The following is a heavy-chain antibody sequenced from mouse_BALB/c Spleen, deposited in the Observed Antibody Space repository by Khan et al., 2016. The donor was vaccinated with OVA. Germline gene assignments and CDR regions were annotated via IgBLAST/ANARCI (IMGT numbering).Heavy chain of an antibody. CDR3: ASHLTGSFDY. CDR2: INSDGYYT. Sequence: EVELVESGADLVKPGGSLRLSCAASGFTFSAYGMSWVRQPPDKRLEWVATINSDGYYTYYPATVTGLFTISRNNDENILYLHRRSMKSADTDIYYSASHLTGSFDYWGQGTLVTVSA. CDR1: GFTFSAYG. J-gene: IGHJ3*01. V-gene: IGHV5-6*01. D-gene: IGHD4-1*01.